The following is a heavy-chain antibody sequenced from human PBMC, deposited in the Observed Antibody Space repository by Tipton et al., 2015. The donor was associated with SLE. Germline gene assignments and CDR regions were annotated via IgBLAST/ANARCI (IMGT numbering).Heavy chain of an antibody. CDR1: GYSISSGYY. D-gene: IGHD4-17*01. J-gene: IGHJ3*01. V-gene: IGHV4-38-2*01. Sequence: TLSLTCAVSGYSISSGYYWGWIRQSPGKGLEWIGSLRHSGNAYYNASLKSRVAISVDTSNNLFSLKLSSVTAADTAVYYCTRHDYGDSDAFDFWGQGTMVTVSS. CDR2: LRHSGNA. CDR3: TRHDYGDSDAFDF.